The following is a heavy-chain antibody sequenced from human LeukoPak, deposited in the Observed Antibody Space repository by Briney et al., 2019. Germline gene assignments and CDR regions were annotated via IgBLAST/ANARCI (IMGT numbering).Heavy chain of an antibody. V-gene: IGHV3-33*01. Sequence: GGSLRLFCAASGFAFNTYAMHWVRQAPGQGLEWVALIWHDGSHKFYSNSVRGQFTISRDNSKNTVSLQMNNLRPEDTVVYYCARGTFGSGSYPDFWGQGTLVTVSS. CDR2: IWHDGSHK. D-gene: IGHD3-10*01. J-gene: IGHJ4*02. CDR3: ARGTFGSGSYPDF. CDR1: GFAFNTYA.